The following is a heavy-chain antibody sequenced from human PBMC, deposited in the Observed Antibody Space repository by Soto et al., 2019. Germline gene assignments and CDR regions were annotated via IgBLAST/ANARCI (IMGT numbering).Heavy chain of an antibody. J-gene: IGHJ4*02. CDR3: ARGAGFSSEFDS. Sequence: ASVKVSCKASGYIFTSYAIQWVRQAPGQSLEWMGWINAANGNKRYSQKFQGRVTITRDTSASTAYMELSSLRSEDTAVYYCARGAGFSSEFDSWGQGTPVTVSS. D-gene: IGHD6-19*01. V-gene: IGHV1-3*01. CDR1: GYIFTSYA. CDR2: INAANGNK.